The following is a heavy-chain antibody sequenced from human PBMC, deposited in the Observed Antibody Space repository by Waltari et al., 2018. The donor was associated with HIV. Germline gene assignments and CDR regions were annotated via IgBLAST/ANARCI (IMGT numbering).Heavy chain of an antibody. J-gene: IGHJ4*02. CDR3: ARLMSTTRFDS. CDR2: ISHSGKT. Sequence: QVQLQESGPGLVKPSETLSLTCRGSGYSSTSAHYWGWIRQPPGKGLQWIGRISHSGKTYYDPTLKSRINISRDTSKNLFSLELTSVTAADTAVYYCARLMSTTRFDSWGQGTLVSVSS. CDR1: GYSSTSAHY. V-gene: IGHV4-38-2*01. D-gene: IGHD1-7*01.